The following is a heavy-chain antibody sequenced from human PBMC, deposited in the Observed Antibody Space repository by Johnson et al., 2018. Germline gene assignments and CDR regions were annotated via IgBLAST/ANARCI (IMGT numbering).Heavy chain of an antibody. CDR3: ASGPVHYFWGSS. CDR2: IKQDGSEK. V-gene: IGHV3-7*01. J-gene: IGHJ5*02. Sequence: VQLQESGGGSVQPGGSLRLSCAASGFTFSSFWMSWVRQAPGKGLEWVANIKQDGSEKYYVDSVKGRFTISRDNAKNSLYLQMNSLKAEATAGYYCASGPVHYFWGSSWGQGTLVTVSS. CDR1: GFTFSSFW. D-gene: IGHD3-16*01.